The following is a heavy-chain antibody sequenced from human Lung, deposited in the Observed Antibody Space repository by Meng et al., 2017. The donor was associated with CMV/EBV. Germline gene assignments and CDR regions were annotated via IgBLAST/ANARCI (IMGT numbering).Heavy chain of an antibody. Sequence: SCAASGFTFSIHWMSWVRQAPGKGLEWVANIKQDGSEKYYVDYVEGRFTIYRDNDKTSLYLQINSLKAEDGVIYSCARDLGDGSNYYYFDFWGHGTXVTVSS. J-gene: IGHJ4*03. V-gene: IGHV3-7*01. CDR1: GFTFSIHW. CDR2: IKQDGSEK. CDR3: ARDLGDGSNYYYFDF. D-gene: IGHD5-24*01.